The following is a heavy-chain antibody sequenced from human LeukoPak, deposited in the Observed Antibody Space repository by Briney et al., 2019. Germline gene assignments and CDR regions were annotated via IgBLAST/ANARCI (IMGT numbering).Heavy chain of an antibody. V-gene: IGHV1-69*13. CDR3: ASRFSGWVGAFDI. D-gene: IGHD6-19*01. CDR2: IIPISGTA. J-gene: IGHJ3*02. Sequence: SVKVSCKASGGTFSSYAISWVRQAPGQGLEWMGGIIPISGTANYARKFQGRVTITADESTSTAYMELSSLRSEDTAVYYCASRFSGWVGAFDIWGQGTMVTVSS. CDR1: GGTFSSYA.